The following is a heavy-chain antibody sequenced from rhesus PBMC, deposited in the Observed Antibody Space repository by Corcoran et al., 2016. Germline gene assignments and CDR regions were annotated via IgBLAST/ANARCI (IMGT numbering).Heavy chain of an antibody. CDR3: TRDDGRYSYGLTNFFDY. J-gene: IGHJ4*01. CDR2: ISNTGKPL. Sequence: EVQLVESGGGLVQPGGSLRLSCAASGFTVGDYGIHGGRQAPGKGWWGVSSISNTGKPLSYADSVKSRFTVSRDNANNSLSLQMNSLRAEDTAVYYCTRDDGRYSYGLTNFFDYWGQGVLVTVSS. CDR1: GFTVGDYG. D-gene: IGHD5-36*01. V-gene: IGHV3-183*02.